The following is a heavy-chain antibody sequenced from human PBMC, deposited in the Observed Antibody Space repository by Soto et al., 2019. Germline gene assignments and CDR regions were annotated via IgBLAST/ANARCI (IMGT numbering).Heavy chain of an antibody. Sequence: QVQLVQSGAEVKKPGASVKVSCKASGYTFTSYDISWVRQAPGQGLEWMGWISAYNGNTNYAQKLQGRVTMTTDTSPGTAYMELRSLRSDDTAVYYCAGGFRVAGTRWWFDPWGQGTLVTVSS. CDR3: AGGFRVAGTRWWFDP. J-gene: IGHJ5*02. V-gene: IGHV1-18*01. CDR1: GYTFTSYD. D-gene: IGHD2-15*01. CDR2: ISAYNGNT.